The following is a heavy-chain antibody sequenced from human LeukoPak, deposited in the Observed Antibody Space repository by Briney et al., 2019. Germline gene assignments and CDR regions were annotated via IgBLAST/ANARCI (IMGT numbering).Heavy chain of an antibody. D-gene: IGHD6-13*01. CDR3: AKDRAAAGTGDFDY. CDR2: IKSKTDGGTT. V-gene: IGHV3-15*01. CDR1: GFTFSSYA. Sequence: GGSLRLSCAASGFTFSSYAMSWVRQAPGKGPEWVGRIKSKTDGGTTDYAAPVKGRFTISRDDSKNTLYLQMNSLRAEDTAVYYCAKDRAAAGTGDFDYWGQGTLVTVSS. J-gene: IGHJ4*02.